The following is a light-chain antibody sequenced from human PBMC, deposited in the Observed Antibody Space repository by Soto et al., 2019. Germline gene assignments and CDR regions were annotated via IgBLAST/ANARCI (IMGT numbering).Light chain of an antibody. CDR3: LLSYSGGRV. Sequence: QAVVTQEPSVTVSPGGTVTLTCDSSTGPVTSGRYPYWFQQKPGQAPRTLFYDTSLKYSWTPARFSGSLLRGKAALTLSGARPEDEADYYCLLSYSGGRVFGGGTKVTVL. J-gene: IGLJ3*02. CDR1: TGPVTSGRY. CDR2: DTS. V-gene: IGLV7-46*01.